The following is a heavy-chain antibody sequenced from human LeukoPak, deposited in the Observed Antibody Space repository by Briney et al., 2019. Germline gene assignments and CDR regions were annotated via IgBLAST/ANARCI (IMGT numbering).Heavy chain of an antibody. CDR1: GGTFSSYA. J-gene: IGHJ3*02. Sequence: ASVKVSCKASGGTFSSYAISWVRQAPGQGLEWMGGIIPTFGTANYAQKFQGRVTITTDESTSTAYMELSSLRSEDTAVYYCASSGRGVIITDAFDIWGQGTMVTVSS. CDR3: ASSGRGVIITDAFDI. CDR2: IIPTFGTA. D-gene: IGHD3-10*01. V-gene: IGHV1-69*05.